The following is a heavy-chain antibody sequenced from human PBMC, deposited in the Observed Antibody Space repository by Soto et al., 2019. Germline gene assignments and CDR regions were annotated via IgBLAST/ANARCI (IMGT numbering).Heavy chain of an antibody. V-gene: IGHV4-59*01. CDR3: ARGEIVVVPAADYYYYYGMDV. CDR1: GGSISSYY. J-gene: IGHJ6*02. D-gene: IGHD2-2*01. Sequence: SETLSLTCTVSGGSISSYYWSWIRQPPGKGLEWIGYIYYSGSTNYNPSLKSRVTISVDTSKNQFSLKLSSVTAADTAVYYCARGEIVVVPAADYYYYYGMDVWGQGTTVTVSS. CDR2: IYYSGST.